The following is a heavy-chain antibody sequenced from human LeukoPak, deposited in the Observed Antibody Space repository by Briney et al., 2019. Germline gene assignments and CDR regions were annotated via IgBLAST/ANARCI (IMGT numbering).Heavy chain of an antibody. Sequence: PSETLSLTCTVSGGYISSYYWSWIRQPPGKGLEWIGYIYYSGSTNYNPSLKSRVTISVDTSKNQFSLKLSSVTAADTAVYYCARDLGGYDPFDYWGQGTLVTVSS. CDR3: ARDLGGYDPFDY. D-gene: IGHD5-12*01. CDR2: IYYSGST. V-gene: IGHV4-59*01. J-gene: IGHJ4*02. CDR1: GGYISSYY.